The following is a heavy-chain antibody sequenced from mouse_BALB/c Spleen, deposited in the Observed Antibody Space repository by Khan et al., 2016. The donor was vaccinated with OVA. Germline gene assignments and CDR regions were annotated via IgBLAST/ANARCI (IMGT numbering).Heavy chain of an antibody. CDR3: ARGRAY. CDR2: IPYSGST. Sequence: EVQLQESGPGLVKPSQSLSLTCTVTGYSITSDYAWNWIRQFPGNKLEWMGYIPYSGSTSYIPSLKSRISITRDTSKNQFFLHLNSVTAEDTATYYCARGRAYWGQGTLVTVSA. D-gene: IGHD3-3*01. V-gene: IGHV3-2*02. J-gene: IGHJ3*01. CDR1: GYSITSDYA.